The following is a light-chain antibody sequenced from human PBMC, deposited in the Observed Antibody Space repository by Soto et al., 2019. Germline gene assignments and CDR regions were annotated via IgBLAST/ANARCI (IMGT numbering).Light chain of an antibody. CDR1: QSVSSQ. V-gene: IGKV3-15*01. CDR3: HQYDNAPQT. CDR2: GAS. J-gene: IGKJ2*01. Sequence: EIVMTQSPATLSVSPGERATLSCRASQSVSSQLAWYQQKPGQAPRLLIYGASTRATGIPARFSGSGSGTDFSLTISRLEPEDFAVYYCHQYDNAPQTFGQGTKVDIK.